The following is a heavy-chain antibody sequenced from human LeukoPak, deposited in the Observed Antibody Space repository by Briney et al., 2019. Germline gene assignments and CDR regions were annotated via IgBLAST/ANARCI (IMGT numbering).Heavy chain of an antibody. CDR1: GGSISSGSYY. D-gene: IGHD2-15*01. J-gene: IGHJ4*02. V-gene: IGHV4-39*01. Sequence: SETLSLTCTVSGGSISSGSYYWGWIRQPPGKGLEWIGSIYYSGSTYYNPSLNSRVTISVDTSKNQFSLKLSSVTAADTAVYYCASHLGGSWTDYWGQGTLVTVSS. CDR3: ASHLGGSWTDY. CDR2: IYYSGST.